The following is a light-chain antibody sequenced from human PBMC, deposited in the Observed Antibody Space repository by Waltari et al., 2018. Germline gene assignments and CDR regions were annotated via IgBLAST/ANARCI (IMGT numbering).Light chain of an antibody. CDR3: QQYDSTPQT. CDR1: QSVLYSSNNKNS. V-gene: IGKV4-1*01. J-gene: IGKJ2*01. CDR2: WAT. Sequence: IVRTQFPESLAVSLGERATTNCKSSQSVLYSSNNKNSLAWYQQKPGPPPKLLIYWATTRESGVPDRFSGSGSGTDFTLTISSLQAEDVAVYYCQQYDSTPQTFGQGTKLEIK.